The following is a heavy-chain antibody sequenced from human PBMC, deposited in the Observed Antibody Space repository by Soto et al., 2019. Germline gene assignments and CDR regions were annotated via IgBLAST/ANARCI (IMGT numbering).Heavy chain of an antibody. CDR1: GGSFNDYY. J-gene: IGHJ4*02. CDR3: ATHYGSGGFFF. V-gene: IGHV4-34*01. Sequence: SETLSLTCAVYGGSFNDYYWSWIRQSPVKGLEWIAEINHNGITNYSPSLKSRVTISRDASKSQFSLEVNSVTAADTAVYYCATHYGSGGFFFWGQGALVTVSS. CDR2: INHNGIT. D-gene: IGHD3-10*01.